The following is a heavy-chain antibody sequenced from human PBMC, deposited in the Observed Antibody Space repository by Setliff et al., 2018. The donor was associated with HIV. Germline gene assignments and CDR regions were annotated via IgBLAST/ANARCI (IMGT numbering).Heavy chain of an antibody. D-gene: IGHD3-10*01. CDR3: ARHDPEETLSFGDLSSLSNFAS. V-gene: IGHV4-4*02. CDR1: GGSITTNNW. Sequence: PSETLSLTCTVAGGSITTNNWWSWVRQSPGKGLEWIGEIFHSGSANYNPSLKSRVTISVDTSKNQFSLKLTSVTAADTGFYYCARHDPEETLSFGDLSSLSNFASWGQGTLVTVSS. CDR2: IFHSGSA. J-gene: IGHJ5*01.